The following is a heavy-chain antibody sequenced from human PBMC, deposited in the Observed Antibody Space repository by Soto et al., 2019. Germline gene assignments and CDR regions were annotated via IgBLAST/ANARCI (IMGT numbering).Heavy chain of an antibody. Sequence: QVQLVQSGAEVKKPGASVKVSCKASGYTFTSYYMHWVRQAPGQGFEWMGIINPSGGSTSYAQKFQGRVTMTRDTSTSTVYMELSSLRSEDTAVYYCARITFGGVIVRPDAFDIWGQGTMVTVSS. CDR2: INPSGGST. CDR3: ARITFGGVIVRPDAFDI. V-gene: IGHV1-46*01. J-gene: IGHJ3*02. D-gene: IGHD3-16*02. CDR1: GYTFTSYY.